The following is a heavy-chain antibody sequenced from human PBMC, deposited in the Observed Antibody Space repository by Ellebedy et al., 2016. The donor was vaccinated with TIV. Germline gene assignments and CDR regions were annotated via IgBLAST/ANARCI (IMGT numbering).Heavy chain of an antibody. CDR1: GGSFSGYY. CDR2: INHSGST. J-gene: IGHJ5*02. Sequence: SEILSLTCAVYGGSFSGYYWSWIRQPPGKRLEWIGEINHSGSTNYNPSLKSRVTISVDTSKNQFSLKLSSVTAADTAIYYCARVAGIAAGWFDPWGQGTLVTVSS. CDR3: ARVAGIAAGWFDP. V-gene: IGHV4-34*01. D-gene: IGHD6-13*01.